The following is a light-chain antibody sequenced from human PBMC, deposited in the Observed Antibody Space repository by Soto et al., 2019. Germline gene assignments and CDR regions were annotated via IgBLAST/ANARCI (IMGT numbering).Light chain of an antibody. CDR2: VAS. J-gene: IGKJ1*01. Sequence: DIQMTQSPSSLSASVGDRVTITCRASRGIGNYLAWYQQRPGKVPNLLIYVASTLQSGVPSRFSDSGSGTDFTLTISTLHPEDVATYYCQNYNSAPPTSGQGTKVEIK. V-gene: IGKV1-27*01. CDR1: RGIGNY. CDR3: QNYNSAPPT.